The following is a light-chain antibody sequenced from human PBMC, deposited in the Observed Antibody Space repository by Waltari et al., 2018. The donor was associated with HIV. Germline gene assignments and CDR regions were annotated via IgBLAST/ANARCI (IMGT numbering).Light chain of an antibody. V-gene: IGLV2-23*01. CDR3: CSYAGTITPYV. Sequence: QSALAQPASGSGSPGQSITISFTGTNSHVGRYHLASVYQQHPGKAPKLMIYEDSKRPSGISNRFSGSKSGNTASLTISGLQAEDEAEYFCCSYAGTITPYVFGIGTKVTVL. CDR2: EDS. J-gene: IGLJ1*01. CDR1: NSHVGRYHL.